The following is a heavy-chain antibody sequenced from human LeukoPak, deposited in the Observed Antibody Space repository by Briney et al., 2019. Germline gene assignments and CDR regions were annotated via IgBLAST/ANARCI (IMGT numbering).Heavy chain of an antibody. D-gene: IGHD2-15*01. J-gene: IGHJ5*02. CDR2: INQDGSEK. CDR1: GFTFSSYW. V-gene: IGHV3-7*01. CDR3: ARPKRGGCSGGSCSSPWFDP. Sequence: GGSLRLSCAASGFTFSSYWMSWVRQAPGKGLEWVANINQDGSEKYYVDSVKGRFTISRDNAKNSLYLQMNSLRAEDTAVYYCARPKRGGCSGGSCSSPWFDPWGQGTLVTVSS.